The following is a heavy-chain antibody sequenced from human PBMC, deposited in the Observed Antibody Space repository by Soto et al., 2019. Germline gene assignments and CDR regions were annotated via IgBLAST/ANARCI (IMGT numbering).Heavy chain of an antibody. CDR3: AKSPFIIVVVPAANYYYMDV. V-gene: IGHV3-23*01. CDR1: GFTFSSYA. Sequence: GGSLRLSCAASGFTFSSYAMSWVRQAPGKGLEWVSAISGSGGSTYYADSVKGRFTISRDNSKNTLYLQMNSLRAEDTAVYYCAKSPFIIVVVPAANYYYMDVWGKGTTVTVSS. J-gene: IGHJ6*03. D-gene: IGHD2-2*01. CDR2: ISGSGGST.